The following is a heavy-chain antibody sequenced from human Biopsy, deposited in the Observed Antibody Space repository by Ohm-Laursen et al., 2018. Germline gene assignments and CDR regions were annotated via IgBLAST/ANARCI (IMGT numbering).Heavy chain of an antibody. V-gene: IGHV1-58*02. CDR2: IALGSGKT. J-gene: IGHJ3*01. CDR1: EFTFSRYA. CDR3: AAGYYDTSGYYYRFNGFDV. D-gene: IGHD3-22*01. Sequence: SVKVSCKVSEFTFSRYAMQWVRQTRGQRLEWIGWIALGSGKTDYARNFQERVSITRDMSTGTGYMDLSGLRSEDTAVYYCAAGYYDTSGYYYRFNGFDVWGQGTMVTVSP.